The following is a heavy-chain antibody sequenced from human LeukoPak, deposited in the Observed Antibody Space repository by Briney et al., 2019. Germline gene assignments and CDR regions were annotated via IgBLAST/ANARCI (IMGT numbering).Heavy chain of an antibody. J-gene: IGHJ4*02. D-gene: IGHD3-9*01. CDR2: INPNSGAT. Sequence: ASVKVSCKASGYTFNDYYMHWVRQAPGQGLEWMGWINPNSGATNYAQKFQGRVTMTRDTSITTVYMELSRLRSDDTAVYYCARVRRYYDILSKPFDYWGQGTLVTVSS. CDR3: ARVRRYYDILSKPFDY. V-gene: IGHV1-2*02. CDR1: GYTFNDYY.